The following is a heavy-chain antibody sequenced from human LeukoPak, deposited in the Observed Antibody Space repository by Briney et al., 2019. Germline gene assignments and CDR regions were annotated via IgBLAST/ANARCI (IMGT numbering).Heavy chain of an antibody. J-gene: IGHJ5*02. Sequence: GGSLRLSCAASGFSFTDSAVSWVRHSPGEGLRWVSSISDTGGRTYYADSVKGRFAITRDSSRNTVTLQMNSLTPGDTARYYCAKGGQDFDFWRFDLWGQGILVTVSS. CDR1: GFSFTDSA. CDR2: ISDTGGRT. V-gene: IGHV3-23*01. CDR3: AKGGQDFDFWRFDL. D-gene: IGHD3-3*01.